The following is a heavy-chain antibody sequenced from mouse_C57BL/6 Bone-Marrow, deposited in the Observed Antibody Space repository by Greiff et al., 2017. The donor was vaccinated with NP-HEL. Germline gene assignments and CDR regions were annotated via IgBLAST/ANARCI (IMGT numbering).Heavy chain of an antibody. J-gene: IGHJ3*01. CDR3: AKGYGSSLRFAY. Sequence: VQLQQSGAELVKPGASVKLSCKASGYTFTSYWMHWVKQRPGQGLEWIGMIHPNSGSTNYNEKFKSKATLTVDKSSSTAYMQLSSLTSEDSAVYYCAKGYGSSLRFAYWGQGTLVTVSA. CDR2: IHPNSGST. CDR1: GYTFTSYW. D-gene: IGHD1-1*01. V-gene: IGHV1-64*01.